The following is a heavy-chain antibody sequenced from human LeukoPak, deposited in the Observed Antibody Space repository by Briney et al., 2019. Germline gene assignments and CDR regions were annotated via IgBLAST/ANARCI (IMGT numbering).Heavy chain of an antibody. Sequence: GGSLRLSCAASGFTFSSYAMSWVRRAPGKGLEWVSAISGSGGSTYYADSVKGRFTISRDNSKNTLYLQMNSLRAEDTAVYYCARDRVEAFYFDYWGQGTLVTVSS. CDR1: GFTFSSYA. CDR2: ISGSGGST. CDR3: ARDRVEAFYFDY. J-gene: IGHJ4*02. V-gene: IGHV3-23*01. D-gene: IGHD5-12*01.